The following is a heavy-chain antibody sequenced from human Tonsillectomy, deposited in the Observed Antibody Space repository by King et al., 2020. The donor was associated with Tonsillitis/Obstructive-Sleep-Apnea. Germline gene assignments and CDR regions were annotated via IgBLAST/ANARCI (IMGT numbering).Heavy chain of an antibody. Sequence: VQLPQWGAGLLKPSETLSLTCAVYGGSFSGYYWSWIRQPPGEGLEWIGEINHSGSTNYNPSLKSRVTISVDTSKNQFSLKLSSVTAADTAVYYCARGMDPWGQGTLVTVSS. J-gene: IGHJ5*02. CDR2: INHSGST. V-gene: IGHV4-34*01. CDR3: ARGMDP. CDR1: GGSFSGYY.